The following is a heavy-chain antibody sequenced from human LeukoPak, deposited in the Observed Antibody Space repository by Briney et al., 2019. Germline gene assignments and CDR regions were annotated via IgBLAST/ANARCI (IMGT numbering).Heavy chain of an antibody. CDR1: GFTFSSSA. J-gene: IGHJ4*02. CDR2: ISYDGSNK. Sequence: PGLSLTLSCAASGFTFSSSAMHWVRQAPGKGLEWVAIISYDGSNKYCADSVKGRFTISRDNSRNTLYLQMNSLRAEDTAVYYCARDRSSSWYYFDFDYWGQGTLVTASS. V-gene: IGHV3-30-3*01. CDR3: ARDRSSSWYYFDFDY. D-gene: IGHD6-13*01.